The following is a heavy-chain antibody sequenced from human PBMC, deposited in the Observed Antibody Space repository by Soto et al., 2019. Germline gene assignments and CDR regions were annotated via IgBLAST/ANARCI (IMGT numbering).Heavy chain of an antibody. D-gene: IGHD2-15*01. Sequence: EVQLVESGGGLVKPGGSLTLSCAASGFTFNSYDFNWVRQAPGKGLEWVSSISSGSRYIFYADSVKGRFTVSRDNAKSSLYLHMNSLIADDTAVYYCARETGVVSVDYWGQGPRVAASS. CDR1: GFTFNSYD. CDR3: ARETGVVSVDY. V-gene: IGHV3-21*02. J-gene: IGHJ4*02. CDR2: ISSGSRYI.